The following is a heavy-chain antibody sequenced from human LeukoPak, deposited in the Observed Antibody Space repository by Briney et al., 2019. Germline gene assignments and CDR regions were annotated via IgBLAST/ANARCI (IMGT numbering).Heavy chain of an antibody. D-gene: IGHD3-10*01. J-gene: IGHJ4*02. Sequence: GGSLRLSCAASGFTFSDYYMSWIRQAPGKGLEWVSYISSSGSTIYYADSVKGRFTISRDNSKNTLYLQMNSLRAEDTAVYYCARIRGRWFGSYYFDYWGQGTLVTVSS. CDR1: GFTFSDYY. V-gene: IGHV3-11*01. CDR2: ISSSGSTI. CDR3: ARIRGRWFGSYYFDY.